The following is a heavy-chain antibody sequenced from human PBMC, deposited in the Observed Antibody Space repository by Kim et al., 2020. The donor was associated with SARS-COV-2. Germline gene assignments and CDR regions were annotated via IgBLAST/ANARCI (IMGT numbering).Heavy chain of an antibody. V-gene: IGHV4-59*13. Sequence: SETLSLTCTVSGGSISSYYWSWIRQPPGKGLEWIGYIYYSGNTNYNPSLKSRVTISVDTSKNQFSLKLSSVTAADTAVYYCARVGAAAGSYYYYGMDVWG. CDR2: IYYSGNT. D-gene: IGHD6-13*01. CDR1: GGSISSYY. CDR3: ARVGAAAGSYYYYGMDV. J-gene: IGHJ6*01.